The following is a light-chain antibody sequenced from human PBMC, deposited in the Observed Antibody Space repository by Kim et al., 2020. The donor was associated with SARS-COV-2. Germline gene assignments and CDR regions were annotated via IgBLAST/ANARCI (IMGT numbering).Light chain of an antibody. J-gene: IGLJ2*01. CDR3: QTWDTSTVL. Sequence: SYELTQPPSVSVSPGQTATITCSGDKLGDKFACWYQQKAGQSPVLVIYQDNKRPSGIPEPFSGSNSGNTATLTIRGTQPMDEAYYYCQTWDTSTVLFGGGTQLTVL. V-gene: IGLV3-1*01. CDR2: QDN. CDR1: KLGDKF.